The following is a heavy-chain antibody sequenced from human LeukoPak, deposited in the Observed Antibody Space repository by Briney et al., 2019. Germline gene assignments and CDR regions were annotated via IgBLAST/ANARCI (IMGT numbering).Heavy chain of an antibody. CDR1: GFTFSDYY. V-gene: IGHV3-11*01. D-gene: IGHD6-19*01. J-gene: IGHJ4*02. CDR2: ISSSGSTI. Sequence: GGSLRLSCAASGFTFSDYYMRWIRQAPGRGLEWVSYISSSGSTIYYADSVKGRFTISRDNAKNSLYLQMNSLRAEDTAVYYCASIAVAGGEFDYWGQGTLGTVSS. CDR3: ASIAVAGGEFDY.